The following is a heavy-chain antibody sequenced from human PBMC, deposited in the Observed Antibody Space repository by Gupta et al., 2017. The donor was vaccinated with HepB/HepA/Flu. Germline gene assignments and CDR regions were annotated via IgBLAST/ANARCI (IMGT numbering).Heavy chain of an antibody. CDR3: ARRATAAIAPAGIDFDF. D-gene: IGHD6-13*01. J-gene: IGHJ4*02. Sequence: DVHLVQSGAEVKKPGEPRIISCKTFGYSFTRNWIGWVRQNPGRGLAWMAIMFPGDSNPKYSPSFKGQVTISADKYTNTAYLQWSSLKASDTAMYYCARRATAAIAPAGIDFDFWGQGTLVTVSS. CDR1: GYSFTRNW. CDR2: MFPGDSNP. V-gene: IGHV5-51*01.